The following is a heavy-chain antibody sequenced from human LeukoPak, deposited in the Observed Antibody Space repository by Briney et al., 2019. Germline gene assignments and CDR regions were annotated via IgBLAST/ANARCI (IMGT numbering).Heavy chain of an antibody. D-gene: IGHD2-15*01. CDR3: ARDPGYCSGGSCYPNWFDP. CDR2: ISSSSSYI. Sequence: GGSLRLSCAASGFTFSSYAMSWVRQAPGKGLEWVSSISSSSSYIYYADSVKGRFTISRDNAKNSLYLQMNSLRAEDTAVYYCARDPGYCSGGSCYPNWFDPWGQGTLVTVSS. V-gene: IGHV3-21*01. CDR1: GFTFSSYA. J-gene: IGHJ5*02.